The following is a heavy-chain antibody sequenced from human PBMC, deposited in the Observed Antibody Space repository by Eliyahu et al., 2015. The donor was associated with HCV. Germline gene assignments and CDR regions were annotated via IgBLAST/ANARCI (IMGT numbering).Heavy chain of an antibody. CDR3: ARDGSSGYLSAFDI. CDR2: ISSSSSYI. Sequence: EVQLVESGGGLVKPGGSLRLSCAASGFTFSSYSMNWVRQAPGKGLEWVSSISSSSSYIYYADSVKGRFTISRDNAKNSLYLQMNSLRAEDTAVYYCARDGSSGYLSAFDIWGQGTMVTVSS. D-gene: IGHD3-22*01. CDR1: GFTFSSYS. V-gene: IGHV3-21*01. J-gene: IGHJ3*02.